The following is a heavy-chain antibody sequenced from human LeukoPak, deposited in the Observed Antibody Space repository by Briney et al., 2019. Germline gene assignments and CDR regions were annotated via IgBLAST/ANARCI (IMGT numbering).Heavy chain of an antibody. CDR2: IYHSGST. D-gene: IGHD3-22*01. CDR3: ARVLHYYDSSSAFDI. CDR1: GSTFSSYNM. Sequence: GSLRLSCAASGSTFSSYNMNWVRQPPGKGLEWIGEIYHSGSTNYNPSLKSRVTISVDKSKNQFSLKLSSVTAADTAVYYCARVLHYYDSSSAFDIWGQGTMVTVSS. V-gene: IGHV4-4*02. J-gene: IGHJ3*02.